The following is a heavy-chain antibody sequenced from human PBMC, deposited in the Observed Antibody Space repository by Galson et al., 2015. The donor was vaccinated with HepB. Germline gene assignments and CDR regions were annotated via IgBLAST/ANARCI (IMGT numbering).Heavy chain of an antibody. D-gene: IGHD2-2*01. CDR3: ARSVVPAAIYNWFDP. CDR2: IPIFGTA. Sequence: IPIFGTANYAQKFQGRVTITADKSTSTAYMELSSLRSEDTAVYYCARSVVPAAIYNWFDPWGQGTLVTVSS. V-gene: IGHV1-69*06. J-gene: IGHJ5*02.